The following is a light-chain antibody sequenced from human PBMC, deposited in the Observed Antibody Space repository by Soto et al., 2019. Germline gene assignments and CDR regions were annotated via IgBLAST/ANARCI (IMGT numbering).Light chain of an antibody. V-gene: IGKV2-30*02. CDR1: QSLIHSDGSTY. CDR3: MQGTHWPWT. Sequence: DVVMTQSPLSLPVTLGQPASISCRSSQSLIHSDGSTYLNWFQQRPGQSPRRLIYEVSDRDSGVPERFSGSGTGTDFTLKSSRVEAEDVGVYYCMQGTHWPWTFGQGTEGESK. CDR2: EVS. J-gene: IGKJ1*01.